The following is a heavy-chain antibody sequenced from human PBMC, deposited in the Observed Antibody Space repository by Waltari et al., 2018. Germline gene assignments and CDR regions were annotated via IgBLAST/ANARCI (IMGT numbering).Heavy chain of an antibody. CDR1: GFTFSSYA. CDR2: ISVSGGST. J-gene: IGHJ4*02. D-gene: IGHD4-4*01. V-gene: IGHV3-23*01. CDR3: AKDLRYSNYEPDY. Sequence: EVQLLESGGGLVQPGGSLRLSCAASGFTFSSYAMSWVRQAPGKGLEWVSAISVSGGSTYYADSVKGRFTISRDNSKNTLYLQMNSLRAEDTAVYYCAKDLRYSNYEPDYWGQGTLVTVSS.